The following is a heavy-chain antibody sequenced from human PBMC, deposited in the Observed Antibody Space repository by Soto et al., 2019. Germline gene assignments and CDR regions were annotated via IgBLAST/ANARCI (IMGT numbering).Heavy chain of an antibody. Sequence: QVQLVQSGAEVKKPGSSVKVSCKASGGTFSSYTISWVRQAPGQGLEWMGRIIPILGIANYAQKFQGRVTITADNSTSTDYMELSSLRYEDTAGYYCARDHRGRQGLVTGTDGFDPWGQGTLVTVSS. V-gene: IGHV1-69*08. J-gene: IGHJ5*02. D-gene: IGHD6-19*01. CDR3: ARDHRGRQGLVTGTDGFDP. CDR2: IIPILGIA. CDR1: GGTFSSYT.